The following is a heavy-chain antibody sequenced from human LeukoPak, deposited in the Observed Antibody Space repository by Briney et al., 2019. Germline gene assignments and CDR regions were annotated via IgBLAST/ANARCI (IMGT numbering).Heavy chain of an antibody. D-gene: IGHD1-26*01. CDR2: IYYSGST. V-gene: IGHV4-39*07. J-gene: IGHJ5*02. CDR3: ARDQMVGATSQGDP. Sequence: SETLSLTCTVSGGSISSSSYYWGWIRQPPGKGLEWIGSIYYSGSTYYNPSLRSRVTISVDTSKNQFSLKLSSVTAADTAVYYCARDQMVGATSQGDPWGQGTLVTVSS. CDR1: GGSISSSSYY.